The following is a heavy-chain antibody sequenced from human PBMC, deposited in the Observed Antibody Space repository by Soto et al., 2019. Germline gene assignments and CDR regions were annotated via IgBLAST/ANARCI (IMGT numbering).Heavy chain of an antibody. CDR2: TRNKANSYTT. V-gene: IGHV3-72*01. J-gene: IGHJ6*02. D-gene: IGHD4-4*01. Sequence: GGSLRLSCAASGFTFSDHYMDWVRQAPGKGLEWVGRTRNKANSYTTEYAASVKGRLTISRDDSKNSLYLQMNSLKTEDTDVYYCATGPGVSNPASYYYYYGMDVWGQGTTVTVSS. CDR1: GFTFSDHY. CDR3: ATGPGVSNPASYYYYYGMDV.